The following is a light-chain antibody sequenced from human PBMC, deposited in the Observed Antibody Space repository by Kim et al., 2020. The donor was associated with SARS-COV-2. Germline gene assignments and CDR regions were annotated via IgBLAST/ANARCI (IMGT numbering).Light chain of an antibody. CDR1: QSISNY. Sequence: SVGDRVTITCRASQSISNYLNWYQQKPGKAPKLLIYTASTLQSGVPSRFSGSGSGTDFTLTISRLQPEDFATYFCQQTYTTPPWTFGQGTKVDIK. J-gene: IGKJ1*01. V-gene: IGKV1-39*01. CDR3: QQTYTTPPWT. CDR2: TAS.